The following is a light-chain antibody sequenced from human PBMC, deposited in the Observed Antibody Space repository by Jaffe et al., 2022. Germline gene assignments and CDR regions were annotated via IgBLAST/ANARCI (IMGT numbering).Light chain of an antibody. CDR2: STS. V-gene: IGKV1-12*01. Sequence: EIQMTQSPSYVSASVGDRVTITCRASQDFSSWLAWYQQKPGKAPKLLIYSTSRLQSGVPSRFSGSRSGADFTLTISSLQPEDFATYYCQPASSFPPLFFGGGTQVEIK. CDR1: QDFSSW. J-gene: IGKJ4*01. CDR3: QPASSFPPLF.